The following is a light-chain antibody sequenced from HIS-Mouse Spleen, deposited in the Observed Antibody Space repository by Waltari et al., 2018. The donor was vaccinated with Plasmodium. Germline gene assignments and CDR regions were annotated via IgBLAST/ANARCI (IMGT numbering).Light chain of an antibody. J-gene: IGKJ3*01. Sequence: DIQMTQSPSSLFASVGDRVTITCPASQDISNYLNWYQQKPGKAPKLLIYDASNLETGVPSRFSGSGSGTDFTFTISSLQPEDIATYYCQQYDNLPPLFTVGPGTKVDIK. V-gene: IGKV1-33*01. CDR1: QDISNY. CDR3: QQYDNLPPLFT. CDR2: DAS.